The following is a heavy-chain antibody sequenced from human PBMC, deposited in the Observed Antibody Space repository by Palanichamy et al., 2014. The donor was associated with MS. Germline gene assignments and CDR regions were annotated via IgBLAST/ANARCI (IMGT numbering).Heavy chain of an antibody. Sequence: QVQLVQSGAEVKKSGASVKVSCKASGYTFTTYGISWVRQAPGQGLEWMGWTSAHNDDTNYAQKLQDRVTMTTDTSTSTAYMELRSLRSDDTAVYYCARDAGYSGNYYIGYWGQGTLVTVSS. CDR3: ARDAGYSGNYYIGY. CDR2: TSAHNDDT. V-gene: IGHV1-18*01. J-gene: IGHJ4*02. D-gene: IGHD1-26*01. CDR1: GYTFTTYG.